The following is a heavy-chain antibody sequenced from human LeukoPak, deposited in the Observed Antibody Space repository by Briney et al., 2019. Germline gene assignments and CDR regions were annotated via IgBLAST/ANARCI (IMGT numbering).Heavy chain of an antibody. Sequence: PGGSLRLSCAASGFTFSSYSMNWVRQAPGKGLEWVSAISGSGGSTYYADSVKGRFTISRDNSKNTLYLQMNSLRAEDTAVYYCAKGQNDFWSGRLFDYWGQGTLVTVSS. J-gene: IGHJ4*02. CDR2: ISGSGGST. V-gene: IGHV3-23*01. CDR1: GFTFSSYS. CDR3: AKGQNDFWSGRLFDY. D-gene: IGHD3-3*01.